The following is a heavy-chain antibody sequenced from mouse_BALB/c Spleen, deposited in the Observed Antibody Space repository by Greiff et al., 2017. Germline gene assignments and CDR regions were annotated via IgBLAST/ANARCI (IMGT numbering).Heavy chain of an antibody. V-gene: IGHV3-6*02. CDR2: ISYDGSN. CDR3: ARGLYYGSSYAY. CDR1: GYSITSGYY. D-gene: IGHD1-1*01. J-gene: IGHJ3*01. Sequence: EVKLQESGPGLVKPSQSLSLTCSVTGYSITSGYYWNWIRQFPGNKLEWMGYISYDGSNNYNPSLKNRISITRDTSKNQFFLKLNSVTTEDTATYYCARGLYYGSSYAYWGQGTLVTVSA.